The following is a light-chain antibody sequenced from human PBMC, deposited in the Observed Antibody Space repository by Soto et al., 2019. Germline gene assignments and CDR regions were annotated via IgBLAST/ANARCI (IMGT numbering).Light chain of an antibody. Sequence: QTVVTQPPSASGTPGQRVTISCSGSSSNIGSNTVNWYQQLPGTAPKLLIYSNNQRPSGVPDRCSGSKSGTSASLAISGLQSEDEADYYCAAWDDSLNGAVFGGGTQLTVL. V-gene: IGLV1-44*01. CDR1: SSNIGSNT. CDR3: AAWDDSLNGAV. CDR2: SNN. J-gene: IGLJ7*01.